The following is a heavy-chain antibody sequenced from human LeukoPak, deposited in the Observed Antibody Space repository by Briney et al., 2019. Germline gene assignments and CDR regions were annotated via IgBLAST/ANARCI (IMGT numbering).Heavy chain of an antibody. D-gene: IGHD2-2*01. CDR3: ARGGRYCSSTSCANWYFDP. CDR2: IYHSGST. CDR1: GSSISSSNW. J-gene: IGHJ2*01. V-gene: IGHV4-4*02. Sequence: PSETLSLTCAISGSSISSSNWWSWVRQPPGKGLEWIGYIYHSGSTYYNPSLKSRVTISVDRSKNQFSLKLSSVTAADTAVYYCARGGRYCSSTSCANWYFDPWGRGTLVTVSS.